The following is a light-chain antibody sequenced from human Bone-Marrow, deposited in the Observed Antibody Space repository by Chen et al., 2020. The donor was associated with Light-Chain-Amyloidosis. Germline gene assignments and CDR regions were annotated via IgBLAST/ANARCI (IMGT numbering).Light chain of an antibody. CDR3: QVWDRSSDRPV. Sequence: SYVLTQPSSVSVASGQTATSACGGNNIGSTSVHWYQQTPGQAPLLVVYEDSDRPSGIPERLSGSNSGNTATLTISRVEAGDEADYYCQVWDRSSDRPVFGGGTKLTVL. J-gene: IGLJ3*02. CDR2: EDS. V-gene: IGLV3-21*02. CDR1: NIGSTS.